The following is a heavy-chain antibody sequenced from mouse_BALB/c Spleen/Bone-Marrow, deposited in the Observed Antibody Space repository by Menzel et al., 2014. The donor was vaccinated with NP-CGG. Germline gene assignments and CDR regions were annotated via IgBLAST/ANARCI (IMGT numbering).Heavy chain of an antibody. CDR3: ARDSSGYFDY. J-gene: IGHJ2*01. CDR2: ISSGGSYT. D-gene: IGHD3-1*01. V-gene: IGHV5-9-4*01. Sequence: EVKLVESGGGLVKPGGSLKLSCAASGFTFSYYAMSWVRQSPEESLEWVAEISSGGSYTYYPDTVTGRFTISRDNAKNTLYLEMSSLRSEDTAMYYCARDSSGYFDYRGQGTTLAVSS. CDR1: GFTFSYYA.